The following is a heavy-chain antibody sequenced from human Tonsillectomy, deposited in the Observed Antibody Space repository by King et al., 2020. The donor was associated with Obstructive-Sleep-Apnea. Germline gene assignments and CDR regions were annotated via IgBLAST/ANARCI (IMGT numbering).Heavy chain of an antibody. J-gene: IGHJ4*02. CDR1: RFNFNNYA. Sequence: VQLVESGGGLVQPGGSLGLSFAASRFNFNNYAMNWVPQPPGKGWEWASSISVSVVSQSYPDSVRARFPLSRDNSKNTLYLQRNSLRAEDTAVYYCAKDVFHPSYTVTAFAPWDYWGQGTPVTVSS. CDR3: AKDVFHPSYTVTAFAPWDY. CDR2: ISVSVVSQ. V-gene: IGHV3-23*04. D-gene: IGHD4-17*01.